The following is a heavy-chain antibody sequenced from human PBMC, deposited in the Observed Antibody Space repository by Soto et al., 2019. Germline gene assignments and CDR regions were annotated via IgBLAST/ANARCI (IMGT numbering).Heavy chain of an antibody. J-gene: IGHJ3*01. D-gene: IGHD3-9*01. CDR2: INTDGSST. V-gene: IGHV3-74*01. CDR1: GFSFSSYW. CDR3: TRTTGGYYID. Sequence: EVQLVESGGGLVQPGGSLRLSCADSGFSFSSYWMHWVRQGPGKGLVWVSRINTDGSSTNYADSVKDRFTISRDNAKNTVYLQMNSLRAEVTAVYYSTRTTGGYYIDWGQVTMITVSS.